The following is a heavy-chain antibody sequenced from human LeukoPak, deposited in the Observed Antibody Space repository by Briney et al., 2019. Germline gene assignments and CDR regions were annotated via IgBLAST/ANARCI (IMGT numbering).Heavy chain of an antibody. V-gene: IGHV3-43*02. CDR2: ISGDGRSA. CDR1: GFTFNDYG. CDR3: AKDSIESRDTVVVVTSYFDY. J-gene: IGHJ4*02. Sequence: PGGSLRLSCAASGFTFNDYGMHWIRLAPGKGLEWVSLISGDGRSAYYATSVKGRFTISRDNSKNSLYLQMNSLRTEDTALYYCAKDSIESRDTVVVVTSYFDYWSQGTLVTVSS. D-gene: IGHD2-15*01.